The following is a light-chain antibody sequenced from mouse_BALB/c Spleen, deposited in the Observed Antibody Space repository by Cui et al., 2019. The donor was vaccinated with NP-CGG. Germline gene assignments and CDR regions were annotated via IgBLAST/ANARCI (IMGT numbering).Light chain of an antibody. CDR1: TGAVTTNNY. V-gene: IGLV1*01. CDR3: ALWYSNHWV. CDR2: GTN. J-gene: IGLJ1*01. Sequence: VVVTQDSAPTTSPGETVTLTCRSSTGAVTTNNYANWVQEKPDHLFTGLIGGTNNRAPGVPARFSGSLIGDKAALTITGAQTEDEAIYFCALWYSNHWVFGGGTKLTVL.